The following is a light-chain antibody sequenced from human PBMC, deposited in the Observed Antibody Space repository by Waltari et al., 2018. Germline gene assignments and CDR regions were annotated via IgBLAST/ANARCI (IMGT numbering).Light chain of an antibody. Sequence: EIVLIQSPATLALSPGERATLSCRAGQSVRNYLAWFQQKPGQVPRLLIYDTSNRGPGVPARFSGSGSGTDFTLTISSLESEDFAVYYCQQRSSWPLTFGGGTKVQIK. CDR1: QSVRNY. CDR2: DTS. V-gene: IGKV3-11*01. J-gene: IGKJ4*01. CDR3: QQRSSWPLT.